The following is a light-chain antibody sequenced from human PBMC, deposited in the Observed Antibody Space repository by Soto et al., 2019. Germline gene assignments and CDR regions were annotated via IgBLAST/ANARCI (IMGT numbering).Light chain of an antibody. V-gene: IGLV2-14*01. CDR2: EVS. CDR1: SSDVGGYNY. Sequence: QSALTQPASVSGSPGQSITISCTGTSSDVGGYNYVSWYQQHPGKAPKLMIYEVSKRPSGVSTRLSGSTSGNTASLTISGRQAEDEADYYCSSYTSSSTLRVFGTGTKLTVL. CDR3: SSYTSSSTLRV. J-gene: IGLJ1*01.